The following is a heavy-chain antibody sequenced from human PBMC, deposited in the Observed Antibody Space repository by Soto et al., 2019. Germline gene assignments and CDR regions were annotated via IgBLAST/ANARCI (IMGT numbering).Heavy chain of an antibody. V-gene: IGHV3-23*03. D-gene: IGHD3-22*01. CDR1: GLPLSNYA. J-gene: IGHJ6*02. Sequence: PGGSLRLSCAVSGLPLSNYAMSWVRQAPGKGLEWVSGLHIEGSDTYHADAVKGRFSISTDSSKNTLYLHMNSLRVEDTAVYYCAKVLHYDSHDYYRWRYYGMDVWGQGTTVTVSS. CDR3: AKVLHYDSHDYYRWRYYGMDV. CDR2: LHIEGSDT.